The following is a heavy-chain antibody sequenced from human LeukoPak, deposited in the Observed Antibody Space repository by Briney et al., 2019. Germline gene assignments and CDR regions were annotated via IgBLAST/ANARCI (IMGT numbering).Heavy chain of an antibody. J-gene: IGHJ4*02. V-gene: IGHV3-23*01. CDR1: GFIFNNYG. CDR3: AKGSSGYFFDL. Sequence: GGSLRLSCAASGFIFNNYGLVWVRQAPGKGLEWVSAISNDGGGTTYADFVKGRFTISRDNSKNTLFLQMDSLSAEDTALYYCAKGSSGYFFDLWGQGTLVTVSS. CDR2: ISNDGGGT. D-gene: IGHD3-22*01.